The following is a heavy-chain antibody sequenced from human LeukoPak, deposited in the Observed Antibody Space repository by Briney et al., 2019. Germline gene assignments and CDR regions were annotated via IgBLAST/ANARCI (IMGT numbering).Heavy chain of an antibody. J-gene: IGHJ4*02. CDR3: ASSKEQWLIRPFDY. V-gene: IGHV4-59*01. CDR2: IFHSGGT. D-gene: IGHD6-19*01. Sequence: KPSETLSLTCTVSGDSISYYYWNWIRQPPGKGLEWIGNIFHSGGTNHNPSLNSRVTISVDTSKNRFSLKLSSVTAADTAVYYCASSKEQWLIRPFDYWGQGALVTVSS. CDR1: GDSISYYY.